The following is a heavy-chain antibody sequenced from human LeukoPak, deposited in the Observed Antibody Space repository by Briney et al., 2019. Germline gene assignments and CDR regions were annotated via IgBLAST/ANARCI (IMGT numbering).Heavy chain of an antibody. J-gene: IGHJ6*02. D-gene: IGHD2-15*01. Sequence: ASVTVSCKASVYTLRDYYIYWVRQAPGQGLEWLGWLNPHSGGTNYAQKFQGRVTLTSDTSISTAYMELTPLTSDDTAIYYCARGLRIINGLDVWGQGTTVIVSS. CDR2: LNPHSGGT. CDR3: ARGLRIINGLDV. CDR1: VYTLRDYY. V-gene: IGHV1-2*02.